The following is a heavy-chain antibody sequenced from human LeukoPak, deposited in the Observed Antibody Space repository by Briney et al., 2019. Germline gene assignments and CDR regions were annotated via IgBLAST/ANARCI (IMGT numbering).Heavy chain of an antibody. CDR3: VKDRRIAVAGTGWFDP. V-gene: IGHV3-64D*09. Sequence: PGGSLRPSCPASGFTFSSYAMLWVRQAPGKGLEYVSAISSNGGSTYYADSVKGRFTISRDNSKNTLYLQMSSLRAEDTAVYYCVKDRRIAVAGTGWFDPWGQGTLVTVSS. CDR1: GFTFSSYA. CDR2: ISSNGGST. J-gene: IGHJ5*02. D-gene: IGHD6-19*01.